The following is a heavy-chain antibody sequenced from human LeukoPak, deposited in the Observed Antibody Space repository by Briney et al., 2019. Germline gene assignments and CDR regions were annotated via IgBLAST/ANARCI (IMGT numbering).Heavy chain of an antibody. CDR1: GESFSGYY. CDR3: AIPGANSVTTLDY. CDR2: INHSGST. V-gene: IGHV4-34*01. Sequence: SETLSLTCAVYGESFSGYYWSWIRQPPGQGLEWIGEINHSGSTNYNPSLKSRVTISVDTSKDQFSLKLSSVAAADTAVYYCAIPGANSVTTLDYWGQGTLVTVSS. J-gene: IGHJ4*02. D-gene: IGHD4-17*01.